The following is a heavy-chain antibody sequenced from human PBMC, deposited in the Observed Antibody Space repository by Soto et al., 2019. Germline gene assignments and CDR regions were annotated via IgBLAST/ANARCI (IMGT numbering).Heavy chain of an antibody. D-gene: IGHD6-19*01. CDR3: ARHDGVAGTPPYFDY. V-gene: IGHV4-39*01. CDR2: IYYSGST. J-gene: IGHJ4*02. Sequence: PSETLSLTYTVSGGSISSSSYYWGWIRQPPGKGLEWIGSIYYSGSTYYTPSLKSRVTISVDTSKNQFSLKLSSVTAADTAVYYCARHDGVAGTPPYFDYWGQGTLVTVSS. CDR1: GGSISSSSYY.